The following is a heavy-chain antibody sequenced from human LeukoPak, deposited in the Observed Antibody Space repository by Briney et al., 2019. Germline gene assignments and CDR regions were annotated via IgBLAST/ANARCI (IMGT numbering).Heavy chain of an antibody. V-gene: IGHV1-2*06. D-gene: IGHD2-2*01. Sequence: ASVKVSCKASGYTFTGYYMHWVRQAPGQGLEWMGRINPNSGGTNYAQKFQGRVTMTRDTSISTAYMELSRLRSDDTAVYYCARVEYCSSTSCYFDLWGRGTLVTVSS. CDR2: INPNSGGT. CDR1: GYTFTGYY. CDR3: ARVEYCSSTSCYFDL. J-gene: IGHJ2*01.